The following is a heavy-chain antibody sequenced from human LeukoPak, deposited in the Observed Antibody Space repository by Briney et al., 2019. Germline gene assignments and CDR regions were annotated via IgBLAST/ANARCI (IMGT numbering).Heavy chain of an antibody. CDR3: AKGTAAGLDY. V-gene: IGHV3-30*18. D-gene: IGHD6-13*01. CDR2: ISYDGSNK. J-gene: IGHJ4*02. CDR1: GFTFSSYG. Sequence: PGGSLRLSCAASGFTFSSYGMHWVRQAPGKGLEWVAVISYDGSNKYYADSVKGRFTISRDNSKNTLYLQMNSLRAEDTAVYYCAKGTAAGLDYWGQGTLVTVSS.